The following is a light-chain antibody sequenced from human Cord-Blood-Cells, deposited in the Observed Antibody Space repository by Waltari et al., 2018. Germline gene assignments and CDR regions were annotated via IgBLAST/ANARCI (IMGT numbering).Light chain of an antibody. CDR1: NIGCTS. Sequence: SYVLTQPPSVSVAPGKTARITCGGNNIGCTSVHWYQQKPGQAPVLVLYYGSDRPSGIPERFSASNSGNTATLTISRVEAGDEADYYCQVWDSSSDHVVFGGGTKLTVL. V-gene: IGLV3-21*04. CDR3: QVWDSSSDHVV. J-gene: IGLJ2*01. CDR2: YGS.